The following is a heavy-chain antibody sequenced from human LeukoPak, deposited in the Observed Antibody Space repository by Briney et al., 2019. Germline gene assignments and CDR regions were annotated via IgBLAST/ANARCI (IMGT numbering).Heavy chain of an antibody. D-gene: IGHD3-3*01. CDR1: GFTFSSYG. CDR2: IRYGGSNK. J-gene: IGHJ4*02. V-gene: IGHV3-30*02. CDR3: ARASYDFWSGNYFDY. Sequence: GGSLRLSCAASGFTFSSYGMHWVRQAPGKGLEWVAFIRYGGSNKYYADSVKGRFTISRDNSKNTLYLQMNSLRAEDTAVYYCARASYDFWSGNYFDYWGQGTLVTVSS.